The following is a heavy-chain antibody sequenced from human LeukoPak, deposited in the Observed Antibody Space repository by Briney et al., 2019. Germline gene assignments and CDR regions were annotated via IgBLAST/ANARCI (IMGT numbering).Heavy chain of an antibody. Sequence: GGSLRLSCTASGFSFSSYGMHWVRQAPGQGLEWVAFIRYDGSNKYYADSVKGRFTISRDNSKNTLYLQMNSLRAEDTAVYYCAKGGVVVVAGPLDYWGQGTLVTVSS. J-gene: IGHJ4*02. CDR3: AKGGVVVVAGPLDY. V-gene: IGHV3-30*02. CDR2: IRYDGSNK. D-gene: IGHD2-15*01. CDR1: GFSFSSYG.